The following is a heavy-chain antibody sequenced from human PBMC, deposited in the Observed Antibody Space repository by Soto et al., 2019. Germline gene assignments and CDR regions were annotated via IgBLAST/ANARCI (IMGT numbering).Heavy chain of an antibody. Sequence: GGSLRLSCAASGFTFSSYSMNWVRQAPGKGLEWVSSISSSSSYIYYADSVKGRFTISRDNAKNSLYLQMNSLRAEDTAVYYCARDPGRAQMLYSSWPGYYYYGMDVWGQGTTVTVSS. CDR3: ARDPGRAQMLYSSWPGYYYYGMDV. CDR2: ISSSSSYI. CDR1: GFTFSSYS. J-gene: IGHJ6*02. D-gene: IGHD6-6*01. V-gene: IGHV3-21*01.